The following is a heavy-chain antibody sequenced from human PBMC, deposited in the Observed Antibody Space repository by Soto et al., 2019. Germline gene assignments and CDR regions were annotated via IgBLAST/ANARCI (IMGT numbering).Heavy chain of an antibody. Sequence: SLRLSCAASGFTFSSYAMHWVRQAPGKGLEWVAVISYDGSNKYYADSVKGRFTISRDNSKNTLYLQMNSLRAEDTAVYYCARDVGRWLQLSIVGSFDYWGQGTLVTVSS. J-gene: IGHJ4*02. V-gene: IGHV3-30-3*01. CDR2: ISYDGSNK. CDR3: ARDVGRWLQLSIVGSFDY. D-gene: IGHD5-12*01. CDR1: GFTFSSYA.